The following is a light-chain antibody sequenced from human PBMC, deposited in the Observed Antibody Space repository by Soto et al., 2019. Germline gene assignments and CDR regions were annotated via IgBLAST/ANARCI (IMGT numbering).Light chain of an antibody. CDR3: SSYSSSSTNYV. V-gene: IGLV2-14*01. CDR2: DVS. J-gene: IGLJ1*01. Sequence: QAVVTQPASVSGSPGQSITISCAGTSSDVGGYNFVSWYQQHPGKAPKLMIYDVSDRPSGVSNRFSGSKSGNTASLTISGLQAEDDADYYCSSYSSSSTNYVFGTGTKVTVL. CDR1: SSDVGGYNF.